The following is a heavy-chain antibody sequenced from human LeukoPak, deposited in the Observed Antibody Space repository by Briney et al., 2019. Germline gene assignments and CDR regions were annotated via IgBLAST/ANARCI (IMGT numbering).Heavy chain of an antibody. D-gene: IGHD6-19*01. Sequence: GSSVKVSYKASGGTFSSYAISWVRQAPGQGLEWMGRIIPILGIANYAQKFQGRVTITADKSTSTAYMELSSLRSEDTAAYYCARRGSGWLHDYWGQGTLVTVSS. J-gene: IGHJ4*02. CDR1: GGTFSSYA. CDR2: IIPILGIA. V-gene: IGHV1-69*04. CDR3: ARRGSGWLHDY.